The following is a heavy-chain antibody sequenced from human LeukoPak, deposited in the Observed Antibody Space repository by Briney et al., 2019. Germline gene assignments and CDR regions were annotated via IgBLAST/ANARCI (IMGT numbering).Heavy chain of an antibody. V-gene: IGHV3-64*01. D-gene: IGHD2-15*01. J-gene: IGHJ6*02. CDR1: GFTFSSYA. Sequence: PGGSLRLSCAASGFTFSSYAMHWVRQAPGKGLEYVSAISSNGGGTYYANSVKGRFTISRDNSKNTLYLQMGSLRAEDMAVYYCARATLVVVAEDYYYYGMDVWGQGTTVTVSS. CDR3: ARATLVVVAEDYYYYGMDV. CDR2: ISSNGGGT.